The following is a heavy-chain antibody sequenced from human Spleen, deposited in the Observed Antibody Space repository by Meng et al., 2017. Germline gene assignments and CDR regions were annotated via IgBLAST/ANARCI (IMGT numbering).Heavy chain of an antibody. V-gene: IGHV4-39*01. CDR2: IDYSGTT. Sequence: QLQLQESGAGLVKPSETLSLTGTVSGGSIGSNSSHWGWIRQPPGKGLEWVGTIDYSGTTYSNSSLKSRVTISLDTSRNQFSLKLTSVTAADTAVYYCSRRINTAGGWFDSWGQGTLVTVSS. CDR3: SRRINTAGGWFDS. J-gene: IGHJ5*01. D-gene: IGHD5-18*01. CDR1: GGSIGSNSSH.